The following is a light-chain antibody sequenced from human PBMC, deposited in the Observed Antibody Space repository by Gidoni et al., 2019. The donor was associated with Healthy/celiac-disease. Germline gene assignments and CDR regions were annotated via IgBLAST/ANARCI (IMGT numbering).Light chain of an antibody. V-gene: IGLV3-1*01. Sequence: SYELTQPPAVSVSPGQTASITCSGDKLGNKYVCWYQQKPGQSPVLVIYQDNKRPSGIPERFSGSNSGNTATLTISGTQAMDEADYYCQAWDSSAGVFGTGTKVTVL. CDR2: QDN. J-gene: IGLJ1*01. CDR1: KLGNKY. CDR3: QAWDSSAGV.